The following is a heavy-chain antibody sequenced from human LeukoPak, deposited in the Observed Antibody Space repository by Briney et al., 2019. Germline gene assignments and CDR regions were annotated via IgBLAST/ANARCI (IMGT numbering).Heavy chain of an antibody. V-gene: IGHV3-23*01. CDR2: ISGSGGST. J-gene: IGHJ4*02. D-gene: IGHD6-19*01. Sequence: PGASLRLSCAASGFTFSSYAMSWVRQAPGKGLEGVSAISGSGGSTYYADSVKGRFTISRDNSKNTLYPQMNSLRAEDTAVYSCAKGGSGWPYFDYWGQGTLVTVSS. CDR3: AKGGSGWPYFDY. CDR1: GFTFSSYA.